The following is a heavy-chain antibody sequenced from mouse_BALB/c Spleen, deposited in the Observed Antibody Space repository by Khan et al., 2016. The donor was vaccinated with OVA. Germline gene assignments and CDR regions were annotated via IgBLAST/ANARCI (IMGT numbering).Heavy chain of an antibody. J-gene: IGHJ4*01. CDR3: ARGGAAYYRNDGGAMEY. Sequence: QIQLVQSGPELKKPGETVRISCKASGYTFTTAGTQWVQKMPGKGLKWIGWINTHSGVPKYAEDFKGRFAFSLETSASTAYLQITNLKNEDTATYFCARGGAAYYRNDGGAMEYWGQGTSVTVSS. V-gene: IGHV9-4*02. D-gene: IGHD2-14*01. CDR1: GYTFTTAG. CDR2: INTHSGVP.